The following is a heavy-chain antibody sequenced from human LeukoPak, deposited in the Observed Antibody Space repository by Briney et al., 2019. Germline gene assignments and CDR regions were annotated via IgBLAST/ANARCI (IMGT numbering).Heavy chain of an antibody. D-gene: IGHD6-25*01. CDR2: IKQDGSEK. J-gene: IGHJ6*03. CDR3: ARFAAGGSYYYYMDV. CDR1: GFTFSSYW. V-gene: IGHV3-7*01. Sequence: GGSLRLSCAASGFTFSSYWMSWVRQAPGKGLEWVANIKQDGSEKYYVDSVKGRFTISRDNAKNSLYLQMNSLRADDTAVYYCARFAAGGSYYYYMDVWGKGTTITVSS.